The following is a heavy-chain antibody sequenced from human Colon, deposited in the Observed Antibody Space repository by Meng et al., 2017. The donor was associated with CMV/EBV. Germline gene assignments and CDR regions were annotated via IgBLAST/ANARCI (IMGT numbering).Heavy chain of an antibody. Sequence: GGSLRLSCAASGFTFSTYAMNWVRQTPGKGLEWVSFISDTSAYIYYADSVKGRFPISRDNAKNSLYLQMNSLRAEDTAVYYCARDPLRYDSPLNYFDYWGQGTLVTVSS. V-gene: IGHV3-21*01. CDR2: ISDTSAYI. D-gene: IGHD3-22*01. CDR3: ARDPLRYDSPLNYFDY. J-gene: IGHJ4*02. CDR1: GFTFSTYA.